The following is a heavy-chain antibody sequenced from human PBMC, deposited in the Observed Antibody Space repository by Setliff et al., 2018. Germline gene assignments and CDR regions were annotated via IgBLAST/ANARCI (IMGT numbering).Heavy chain of an antibody. V-gene: IGHV1-8*02. Sequence: GASVKVSCKASGYTFTSYDINWVRQATGQGLEWMGWMNPNSGNTGYAQKFQGRVTMTRNTSISTAYMELSSLRSEDTAVYYCARRQDCSSTSCYVRLSYYMDVWGKGTTVTLSS. D-gene: IGHD2-2*01. CDR2: MNPNSGNT. J-gene: IGHJ6*03. CDR1: GYTFTSYD. CDR3: ARRQDCSSTSCYVRLSYYMDV.